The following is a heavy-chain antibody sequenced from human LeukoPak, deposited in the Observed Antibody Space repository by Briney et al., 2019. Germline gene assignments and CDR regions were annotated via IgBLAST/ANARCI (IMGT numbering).Heavy chain of an antibody. CDR2: IFPIFGTA. V-gene: IGHV1-69*05. D-gene: IGHD3-22*01. CDR1: GGTFSSYA. J-gene: IGHJ4*02. Sequence: SVKVSCKASGGTFSSYAISWVRQAPGQGLEWMGGIFPIFGTANYAQKFQGRVTITTDESTSTAYMELSSLRSEDTAVYYCARREVVYDSSGYYSSILDYWGQGTLVTVSS. CDR3: ARREVVYDSSGYYSSILDY.